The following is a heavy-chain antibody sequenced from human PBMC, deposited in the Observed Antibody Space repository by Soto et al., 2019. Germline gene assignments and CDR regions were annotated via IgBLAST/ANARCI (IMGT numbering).Heavy chain of an antibody. CDR1: GSPFSSHA. J-gene: IGHJ6*02. CDR3: ARPSYCSSTSGGTNLYYYYGMDV. Sequence: GLPVKGCCKGSGSPFSSHAISGVRPAPRQGVEWIGGVIPIFGTANYAKKCQGRVTITADESQSTAYMELSSLRSEDTAVYYCARPSYCSSTSGGTNLYYYYGMDVWGQGTTVTVS. D-gene: IGHD2-2*01. V-gene: IGHV1-69*13. CDR2: VIPIFGTA.